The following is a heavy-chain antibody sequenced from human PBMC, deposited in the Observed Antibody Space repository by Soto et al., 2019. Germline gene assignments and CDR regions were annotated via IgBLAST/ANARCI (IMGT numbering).Heavy chain of an antibody. J-gene: IGHJ2*01. CDR3: ARGASSVTTFYFDL. Sequence: QVQVVQSGAEVKKPGASVKVSCKASGYTFTSYAMHWVRQAPGQSLEWMGWINPGNGNTRYSQKFQGRVTITRDTSASTAYMELSSLRSEDTAVYYCARGASSVTTFYFDLWGRGTLVTVSP. CDR1: GYTFTSYA. CDR2: INPGNGNT. D-gene: IGHD4-17*01. V-gene: IGHV1-3*01.